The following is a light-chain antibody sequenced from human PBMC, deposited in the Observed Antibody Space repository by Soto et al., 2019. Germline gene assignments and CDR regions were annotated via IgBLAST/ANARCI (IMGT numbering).Light chain of an antibody. CDR2: KAS. CDR1: QSISSW. J-gene: IGKJ1*01. CDR3: QQYNNYPWT. Sequence: DIHITHSPSTLSASVGDRVTITCRASQSISSWLAWYQQKPGKAPKLLIYKASSLESGVPSRFSGSGSGTEFTLTISSLQPDDFATYYCQQYNNYPWTFGQGTKVDIK. V-gene: IGKV1-5*03.